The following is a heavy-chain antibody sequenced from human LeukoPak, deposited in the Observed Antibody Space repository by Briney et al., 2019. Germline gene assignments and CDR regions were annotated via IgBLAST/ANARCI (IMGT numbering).Heavy chain of an antibody. CDR3: ARGRGWYEENWRYYFDY. D-gene: IGHD1-1*01. CDR1: GGSFSGYY. CDR2: INHSGST. V-gene: IGHV4-34*01. Sequence: PSETLSLTCAVYGGSFSGYYWSWIRQPPGKGLEWIGEINHSGSTNYNPPLKSRVTISVDTSKNQFSLKLSSVTAADTAVYYCARGRGWYEENWRYYFDYWGQGTLVTVSS. J-gene: IGHJ4*02.